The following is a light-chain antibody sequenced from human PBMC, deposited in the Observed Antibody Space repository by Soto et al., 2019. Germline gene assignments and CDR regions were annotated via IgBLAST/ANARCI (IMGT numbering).Light chain of an antibody. J-gene: IGLJ1*01. CDR3: SSYTSSSPYV. CDR1: SSDIGGYNH. CDR2: DVS. V-gene: IGLV2-14*01. Sequence: QSVLTQPASVSGSPGQSITISCTGTSSDIGGYNHVSWYRQHPGKAPKLMIYDVSYRPAGVSDRFSGSKSGNTASLTISGLQAEDEADYYCSSYTSSSPYVFGAGTKLTVL.